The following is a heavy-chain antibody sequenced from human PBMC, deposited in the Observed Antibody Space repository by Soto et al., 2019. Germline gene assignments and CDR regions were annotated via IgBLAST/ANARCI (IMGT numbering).Heavy chain of an antibody. CDR3: ANYPTTVTSDY. J-gene: IGHJ4*02. CDR2: AHHSGRT. Sequence: SETLSLTCTVSGDSMSSSDWWNWVRQPPGKGLEWIGEAHHSGRTNYNPSLKSRVTISVDTSKNQFSLKLSSVTAADTAVYYCANYPTTVTSDYWAQRTLVTVSS. V-gene: IGHV4-4*02. D-gene: IGHD4-17*01. CDR1: GDSMSSSDW.